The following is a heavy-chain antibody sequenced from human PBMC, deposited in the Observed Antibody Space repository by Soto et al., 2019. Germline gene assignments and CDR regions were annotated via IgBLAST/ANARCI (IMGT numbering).Heavy chain of an antibody. CDR3: AKKLGIDPIGSYGLDV. CDR1: GGNFITFA. J-gene: IGHJ6*02. V-gene: IGHV1-69*01. Sequence: GELVPSGAEVKKRGASVKVSCKASGGNFITFAISWVRQAPGQGLEWMGEIIPISSTTKSAHKFQDRVTISANRSSSTVHMELRSLKSEDTAIYFCAKKLGIDPIGSYGLDVWGQGTTVTVSS. CDR2: IIPISSTT. D-gene: IGHD7-27*01.